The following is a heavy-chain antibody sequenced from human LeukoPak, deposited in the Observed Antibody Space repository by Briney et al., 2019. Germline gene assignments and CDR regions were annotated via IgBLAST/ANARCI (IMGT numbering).Heavy chain of an antibody. CDR2: LGTNGDA. J-gene: IGHJ6*02. V-gene: IGHV3-13*01. D-gene: IGHD6-6*01. CDR3: AREWRGIASHYHGMDV. CDR1: GFTFSSYA. Sequence: GGSLRLSCVASGFTFSSYAMSWVRQAAGRGLEWVSALGTNGDAYYLGSVRGRFTISRENVKNSLYLQMNSLGVEDTAVYYCAREWRGIASHYHGMDVWGQGTTVTVSS.